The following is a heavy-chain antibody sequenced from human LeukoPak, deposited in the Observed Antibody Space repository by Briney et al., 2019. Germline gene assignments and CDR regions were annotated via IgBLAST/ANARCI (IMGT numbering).Heavy chain of an antibody. Sequence: SETLSLTCAVYGGSFSGYYWSWIRQPPGKGLEWIGEINHSGSTNYNPSLKSRVTISVDTSKNQFSLKLSSVTAADTAVYYCARACRVAARPYYYYYMDVWGKGTTVTVS. CDR1: GGSFSGYY. CDR3: ARACRVAARPYYYYYMDV. CDR2: INHSGST. D-gene: IGHD6-6*01. V-gene: IGHV4-34*01. J-gene: IGHJ6*03.